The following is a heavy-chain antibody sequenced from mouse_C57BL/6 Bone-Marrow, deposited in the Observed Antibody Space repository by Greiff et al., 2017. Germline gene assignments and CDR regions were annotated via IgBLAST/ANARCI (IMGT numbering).Heavy chain of an antibody. CDR2: IYPRSGNT. CDR1: GYTFTSYG. CDR3: ARVYYGSSYAMDY. D-gene: IGHD1-1*01. J-gene: IGHJ4*01. Sequence: VQLQQSGAELARPGASVKLSCKASGYTFTSYGISWVKQRTGQGLEWIGEIYPRSGNTYYNEKFKGKATLTADKSSSTAYMVLRSLTSEDSAVYFCARVYYGSSYAMDYWGQGTSVTVSS. V-gene: IGHV1-81*01.